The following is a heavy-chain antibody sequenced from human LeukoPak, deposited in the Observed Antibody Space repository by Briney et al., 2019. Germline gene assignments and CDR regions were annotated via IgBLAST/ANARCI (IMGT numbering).Heavy chain of an antibody. Sequence: SETLSLTCAVYGGSFSGYYWSWIRQPPGKGLEWIGEINHSGSTNYNPSLKSRVTISVDTSKNQFSLKLSSVTAADTAVYYCARGHQGYYYDSSGYLRYWGQGTLVTVSS. V-gene: IGHV4-34*01. CDR2: INHSGST. D-gene: IGHD3-22*01. CDR1: GGSFSGYY. J-gene: IGHJ4*02. CDR3: ARGHQGYYYDSSGYLRY.